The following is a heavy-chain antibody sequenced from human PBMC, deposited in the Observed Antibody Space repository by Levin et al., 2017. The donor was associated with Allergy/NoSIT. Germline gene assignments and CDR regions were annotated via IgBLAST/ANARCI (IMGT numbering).Heavy chain of an antibody. J-gene: IGHJ4*02. Sequence: GESLKISCAASGFTVSSHYMSWVRQAPGKGLEWVSVIYSGGSTYYADSVKGRFTISRDNSKNTLYLQMNSLRAEDTAVYYCARFDAGRSSGGFGGDYWGQGTLVTVSS. CDR1: GFTVSSHY. D-gene: IGHD6-19*01. CDR2: IYSGGST. CDR3: ARFDAGRSSGGFGGDY. V-gene: IGHV3-53*01.